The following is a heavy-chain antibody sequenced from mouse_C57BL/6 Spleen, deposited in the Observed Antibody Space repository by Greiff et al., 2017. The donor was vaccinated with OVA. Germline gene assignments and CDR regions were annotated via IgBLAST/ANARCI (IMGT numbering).Heavy chain of an antibody. V-gene: IGHV1-69*01. Sequence: QVQLQQPGAELVMPGASVKLSCKASGYTFTSYWMHWVKQRPGQGLEWIGAIDPSDSYTNSHSKFKGKSTLTVDKSSSTAYMQLSSLTSEDSAVYYCARRATTVSMDYWGQGTSVTVSS. J-gene: IGHJ4*01. CDR1: GYTFTSYW. CDR3: ARRATTVSMDY. D-gene: IGHD1-1*01. CDR2: IDPSDSYT.